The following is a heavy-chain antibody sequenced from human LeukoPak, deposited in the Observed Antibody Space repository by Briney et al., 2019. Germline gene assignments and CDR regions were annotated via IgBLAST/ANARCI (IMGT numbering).Heavy chain of an antibody. J-gene: IGHJ4*02. CDR2: INPNTGGT. D-gene: IGHD6-13*01. CDR3: ARALYTSRSYLATFSPTNFDY. CDR1: GYTFTDYY. V-gene: IGHV1-2*02. Sequence: ASVKVSCKASGYTFTDYYMHWVRQAPGQGLEWMGWINPNTGGTNYAQKFRGRVTMTRDTSISTPYMELSWLRSDDTAVYYCARALYTSRSYLATFSPTNFDYWGQGTLVTVSS.